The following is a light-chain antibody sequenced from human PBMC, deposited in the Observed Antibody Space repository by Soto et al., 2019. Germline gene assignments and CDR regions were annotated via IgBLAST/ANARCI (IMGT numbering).Light chain of an antibody. V-gene: IGLV2-14*01. CDR3: ASYTSTNIRRLV. Sequence: QSVLTQPASVSGSPGQSITISCTGTSGDVGGYKYVSWYQQHPGKVPKLMVYDVNNRPSGVSDRFSASKSGNTASLTISGLQAEDEDIYYCASYTSTNIRRLVFGGGTKLTVL. CDR2: DVN. CDR1: SGDVGGYKY. J-gene: IGLJ2*01.